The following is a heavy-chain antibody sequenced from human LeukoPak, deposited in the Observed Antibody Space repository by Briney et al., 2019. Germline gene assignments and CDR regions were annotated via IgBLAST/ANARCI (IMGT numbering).Heavy chain of an antibody. V-gene: IGHV3-30-3*01. CDR1: GFTFSSYA. CDR2: ISDDGSNK. J-gene: IGHJ5*02. D-gene: IGHD3-10*01. CDR3: AKDLSGITMVRGVIPWFDP. Sequence: GGSLRLSCAASGFTFSSYAMHWVRQAPGKGLEWVAVISDDGSNKYYADSVKGRFTISRDNSKNTLYLQMNSLRAEDTAVYYCAKDLSGITMVRGVIPWFDPWGQGTLVTVSS.